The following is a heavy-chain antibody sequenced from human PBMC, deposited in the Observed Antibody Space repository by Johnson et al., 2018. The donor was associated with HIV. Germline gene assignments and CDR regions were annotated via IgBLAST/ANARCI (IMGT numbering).Heavy chain of an antibody. CDR3: ARTPAAGFDNHDPLDI. CDR2: ISYDGSSK. Sequence: QMLLVESGGGGVQPGGSLRLSCAASGFTFSRKAMHWVRHTPGKGLEWVAVISYDGSSKYYADSVTGRFTLSRDNSKNTLYLQMNSRRVEDTAMCYCARTPAAGFDNHDPLDIWGQGTMVTVSS. D-gene: IGHD1-14*01. V-gene: IGHV3-30*04. J-gene: IGHJ3*02. CDR1: GFTFSRKA.